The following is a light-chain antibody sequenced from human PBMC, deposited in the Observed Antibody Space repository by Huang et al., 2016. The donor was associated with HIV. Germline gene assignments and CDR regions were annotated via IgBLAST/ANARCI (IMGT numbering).Light chain of an antibody. J-gene: IGKJ5*01. CDR2: DAS. Sequence: EIVLTQSPATLSLSPGERATLSCRASQSVGSYLAWYQQKPGQAPRRLIYDASNRATGIPARFSGSGSGTDFTLTISSLEPEDFAVYYCQQRSNWRTFGQGTRLEIK. CDR1: QSVGSY. V-gene: IGKV3-11*01. CDR3: QQRSNWRT.